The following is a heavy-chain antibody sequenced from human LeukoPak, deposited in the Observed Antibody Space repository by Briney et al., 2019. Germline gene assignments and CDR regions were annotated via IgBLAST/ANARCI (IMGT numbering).Heavy chain of an antibody. D-gene: IGHD3-10*01. CDR1: GFTFSIYT. CDR2: ISGGGSA. V-gene: IGHV3-23*01. CDR3: VKDQYSGSGSYPDAFDF. Sequence: GGSLRLSCAASGFTFSIYTMTWVRQAPGMGLQWVSVISGGGSAYYADSVKGRFTVSRDNSRNAVYLQMNSLRVEDTAVYYCVKDQYSGSGSYPDAFDFWGQGTVVTVSS. J-gene: IGHJ3*01.